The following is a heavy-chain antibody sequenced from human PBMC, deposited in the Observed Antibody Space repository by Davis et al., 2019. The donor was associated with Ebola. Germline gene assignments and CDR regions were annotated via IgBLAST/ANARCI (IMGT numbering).Heavy chain of an antibody. CDR2: INTNSGSP. J-gene: IGHJ4*02. CDR3: ATGLSGWTDF. D-gene: IGHD6-19*01. V-gene: IGHV7-4-1*02. CDR1: GYTFTRYA. Sequence: ASVTVSCQASGYTFTRYAMNWVRQAPGQGLEWMGWINTNSGSPTYAQDFTGRFVFSVDTSVSTAYLQISSLKAEDTAVYYCATGLSGWTDFWGQGTLVTVSS.